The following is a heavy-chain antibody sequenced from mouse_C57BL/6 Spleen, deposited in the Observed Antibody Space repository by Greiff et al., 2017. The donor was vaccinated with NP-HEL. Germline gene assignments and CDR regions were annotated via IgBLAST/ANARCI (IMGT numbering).Heavy chain of an antibody. V-gene: IGHV1-72*01. CDR1: GYTFTSYW. CDR2: IDPNSGGT. Sequence: QVQLQQPGAELVKPGASVKLSCKASGYTFTSYWMHWVKQRPGRGLEWIGRIDPNSGGTKYNEKFKSKATLTVDKPSSTAYMQLSSLTSEDSAVYYCASLTENAEDYAMDYWGQGTSVTVSS. J-gene: IGHJ4*01. D-gene: IGHD4-1*01. CDR3: ASLTENAEDYAMDY.